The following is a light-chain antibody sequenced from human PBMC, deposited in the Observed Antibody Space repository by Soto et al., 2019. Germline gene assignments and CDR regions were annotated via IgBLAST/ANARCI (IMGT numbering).Light chain of an antibody. Sequence: DIQMTQSPSSLSASVGDRVTITCRASQDIDKYLVWIQQKPGKVPKLLIYAASTLQSGVPSRFSCSGFGTDFTLTISGLQPEDAATYYCQKYNNVPYTFGQGTKLEI. V-gene: IGKV1-27*01. CDR1: QDIDKY. J-gene: IGKJ2*01. CDR3: QKYNNVPYT. CDR2: AAS.